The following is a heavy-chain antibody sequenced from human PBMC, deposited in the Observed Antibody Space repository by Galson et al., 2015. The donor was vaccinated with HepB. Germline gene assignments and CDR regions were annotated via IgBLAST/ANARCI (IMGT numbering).Heavy chain of an antibody. D-gene: IGHD4-23*01. J-gene: IGHJ4*02. CDR3: ARRSSMVTLDY. CDR1: GFTLSTYA. CDR2: ISNNGGST. Sequence: SLRLSCAVSGFTLSTYAMYWVRQAPGKGLEYVSGISNNGGSTYYASSVKGRFTISRDNSKNTLYLQTGSLRAEDMAVYYCARRSSMVTLDYWGQGTLFTVSS. V-gene: IGHV3-64*01.